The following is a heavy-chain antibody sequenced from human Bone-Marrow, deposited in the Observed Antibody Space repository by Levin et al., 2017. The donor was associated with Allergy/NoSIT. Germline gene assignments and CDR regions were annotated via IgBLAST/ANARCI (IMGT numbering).Heavy chain of an antibody. V-gene: IGHV4-59*01. Sequence: SETLSLTCTVSGASINNYYWIWVRQSPGKGLEWIGNIYYSGDTNYNPSLESRVTISIDTSKKSFSLRLSSVTPADTAVYYCARTTIFGVIGDWGQGTLVTVSS. D-gene: IGHD3-3*01. CDR3: ARTTIFGVIGD. CDR2: IYYSGDT. CDR1: GASINNYY. J-gene: IGHJ4*02.